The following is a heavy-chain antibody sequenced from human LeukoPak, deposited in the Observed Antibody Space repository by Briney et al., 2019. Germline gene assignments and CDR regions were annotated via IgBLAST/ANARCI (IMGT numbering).Heavy chain of an antibody. Sequence: GGSLRLSCAASGFTFSSCAMHWVRQAPGKGLEWVAVISYDGSNKYYADSVKGRFTISRDNSKNTLYLQMNSLRAEDTAVYYCARDGERYSSSSGSWGQGTLVTVSS. CDR1: GFTFSSCA. CDR3: ARDGERYSSSSGS. V-gene: IGHV3-30-3*01. J-gene: IGHJ5*02. CDR2: ISYDGSNK. D-gene: IGHD6-6*01.